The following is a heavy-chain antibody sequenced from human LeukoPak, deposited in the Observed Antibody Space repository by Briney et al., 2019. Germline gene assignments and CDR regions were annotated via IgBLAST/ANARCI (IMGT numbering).Heavy chain of an antibody. Sequence: ASVKVSCKASGYTFTSYAMHWVRQAPGQRLEWMGWINAGNGNTKYSQEFQGRVTITRDTSASTAYMELSSLRSEDMAVYYCARGAGSYYYMDVWGKGTTVTVSS. V-gene: IGHV1-3*03. CDR2: INAGNGNT. CDR3: ARGAGSYYYMDV. CDR1: GYTFTSYA. J-gene: IGHJ6*03.